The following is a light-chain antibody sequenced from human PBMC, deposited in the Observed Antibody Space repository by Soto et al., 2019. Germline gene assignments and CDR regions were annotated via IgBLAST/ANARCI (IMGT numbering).Light chain of an antibody. CDR2: NVN. CDR1: SSDVGGYNY. V-gene: IGLV2-14*03. J-gene: IGLJ1*01. Sequence: QSALTQPVSVSGSPGQSITISCTGTSSDVGGYNYVSWYQQHPGKAPKLMIYNVNIRASGASNRFSGSKSGNTASLTISGLQAEDEADYYCSSFSSGNTYVFGTGTKVTVL. CDR3: SSFSSGNTYV.